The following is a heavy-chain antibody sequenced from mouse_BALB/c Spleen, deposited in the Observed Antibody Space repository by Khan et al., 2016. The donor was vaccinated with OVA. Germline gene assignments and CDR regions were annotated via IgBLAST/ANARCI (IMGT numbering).Heavy chain of an antibody. CDR3: ARRTYFDTAVDY. CDR2: ISPASGDT. CDR1: GYTFTDFY. D-gene: IGHD3-3*01. Sequence: QVQLQQSGAELARPGASVKLSCKASGYTFTDFYINWVKQRTGQGLEGIGEISPASGDTNYNEKFKGKATLTADKSSNTVYMQLSSLTTEDPAVYSCARRTYFDTAVDYWGQGTMVTVSA. V-gene: IGHV1-77*01. J-gene: IGHJ3*01.